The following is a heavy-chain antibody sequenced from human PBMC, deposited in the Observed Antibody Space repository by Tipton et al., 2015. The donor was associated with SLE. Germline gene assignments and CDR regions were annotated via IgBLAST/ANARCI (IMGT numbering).Heavy chain of an antibody. V-gene: IGHV3-7*01. J-gene: IGHJ3*02. CDR1: GFRFSSYW. CDR2: IKQDGSEK. CDR3: AKGSGNPAFDI. Sequence: SLRLSCAASGFRFSSYWMNWVRQAPGKGLEWVANIKQDGSEKYYVDSVKGRFTISRDNAKNSLYLQMSSLRAEDSAVYYCAKGSGNPAFDIWGQGTMVTVSS. D-gene: IGHD3-10*01.